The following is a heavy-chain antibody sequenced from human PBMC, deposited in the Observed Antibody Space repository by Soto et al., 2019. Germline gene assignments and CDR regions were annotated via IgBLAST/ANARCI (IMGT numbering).Heavy chain of an antibody. Sequence: ASVKVSCKASGYPFTSYGISWVRQAPGQGLEWMGWINTYNGNTNYAQKLQGRVTMTTNTSTNTAYMELGSLRSDDTAVYYCARNHDSGNYFYFDYWGQGTLVTVSS. CDR1: GYPFTSYG. J-gene: IGHJ4*02. CDR2: INTYNGNT. CDR3: ARNHDSGNYFYFDY. D-gene: IGHD3-10*01. V-gene: IGHV1-18*01.